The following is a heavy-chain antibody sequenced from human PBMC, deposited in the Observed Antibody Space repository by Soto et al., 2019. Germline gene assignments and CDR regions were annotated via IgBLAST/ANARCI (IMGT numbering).Heavy chain of an antibody. Sequence: ASVKVSCKVSGYTLPELSMHWVRQAPGKGLEWMGGFDPEDGETIYAQKFQGRVTLTDDTSTDTAYMELSSLRSEDTAVYYCATFQEDGGIPAPRQDDYWGQGTLVTVSS. CDR1: GYTLPELS. CDR3: ATFQEDGGIPAPRQDDY. J-gene: IGHJ4*02. V-gene: IGHV1-24*01. CDR2: FDPEDGET. D-gene: IGHD2-2*01.